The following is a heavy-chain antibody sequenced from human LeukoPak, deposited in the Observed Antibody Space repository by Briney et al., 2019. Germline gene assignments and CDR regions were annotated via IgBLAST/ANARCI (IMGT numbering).Heavy chain of an antibody. V-gene: IGHV4-34*01. Sequence: SETLSLTCAVYGGSFSGYYWSWIRQPPGKGLEWIGEINHSGSTNYNPSLKSRVTISVDTSKNQFSLKLSSVTAADTAVYYCARGRRVFGVVIKTYYFDYWGQGTLVTVSS. D-gene: IGHD3-3*01. J-gene: IGHJ4*02. CDR1: GGSFSGYY. CDR3: ARGRRVFGVVIKTYYFDY. CDR2: INHSGST.